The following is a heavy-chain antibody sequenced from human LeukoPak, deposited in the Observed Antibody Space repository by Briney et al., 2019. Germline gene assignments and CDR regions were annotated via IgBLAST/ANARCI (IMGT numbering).Heavy chain of an antibody. CDR2: ISSRSAHI. V-gene: IGHV3-21*01. D-gene: IGHD2-2*01. Sequence: AGGSLRLSCAASDSTLSSFSMRWVRQAPGKGLFWVAAISSRSAHIYYADSVKGRFTISRDNAKKSLYLEMNNLRADDTAVYYCARDRSTSRYYHGMDVWGPGTTVIVSS. J-gene: IGHJ6*02. CDR3: ARDRSTSRYYHGMDV. CDR1: DSTLSSFS.